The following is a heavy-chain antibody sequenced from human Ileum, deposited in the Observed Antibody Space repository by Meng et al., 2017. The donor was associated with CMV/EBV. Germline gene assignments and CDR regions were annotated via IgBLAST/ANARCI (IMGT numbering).Heavy chain of an antibody. CDR3: AHSSDYYDSSGELDY. CDR1: GFSLSASGVG. CDR2: IYWDDDK. Sequence: QFILKESVPTLVKPTQTPTLTCTFSGFSLSASGVGVGWIRQPPGKALEWLALIYWDDDKRYSPSLKSRLTITKDTSNNQVVLIMTNMDPVDTATYYCAHSSDYYDSSGELDYWGQGTLVTVSS. J-gene: IGHJ4*02. V-gene: IGHV2-5*02. D-gene: IGHD3-22*01.